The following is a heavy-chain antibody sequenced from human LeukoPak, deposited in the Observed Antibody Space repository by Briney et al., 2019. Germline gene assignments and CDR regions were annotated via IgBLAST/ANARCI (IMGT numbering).Heavy chain of an antibody. Sequence: GGSLRLSCAASGFIVSSTYMSWVRQAPGRGLEWVSVLYRSGSTYYADSVKGRFTISRDNSKKTLYLHMSSLRTEDTATYYCARDQLTETSSGWGQGTLVTVSS. V-gene: IGHV3-53*01. D-gene: IGHD3-3*01. CDR2: LYRSGST. J-gene: IGHJ4*02. CDR3: ARDQLTETSSG. CDR1: GFIVSSTY.